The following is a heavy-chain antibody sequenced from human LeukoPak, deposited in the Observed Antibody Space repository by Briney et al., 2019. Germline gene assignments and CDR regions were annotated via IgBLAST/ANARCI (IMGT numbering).Heavy chain of an antibody. D-gene: IGHD4-23*01. CDR2: IKQDGSEK. Sequence: PGGSLRLSCAASGFTFSTYWMNWVRQAPGKGLEWVANIKQDGSEKYYVDSVKGRFTISRDNAKNSLYLQMNSLRAEDTAVYYCAKKYGGNSNYFDYWGQGTLVTVSS. CDR1: GFTFSTYW. J-gene: IGHJ4*02. V-gene: IGHV3-7*03. CDR3: AKKYGGNSNYFDY.